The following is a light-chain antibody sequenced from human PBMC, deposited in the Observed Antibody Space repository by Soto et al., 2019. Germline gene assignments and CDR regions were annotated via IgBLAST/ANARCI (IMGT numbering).Light chain of an antibody. CDR2: EVS. CDR3: SSYAGSNNLV. Sequence: QPVLTQPPSASGSPGQSVTISCTGTSSDVGGYNYVSWYQQHPGKAPKLMIYEVSKRPSGVPDRFSGSKSGNTASLTVSGHQAEDEADYYCSSYAGSNNLVFGGGTKLTVL. V-gene: IGLV2-8*01. CDR1: SSDVGGYNY. J-gene: IGLJ2*01.